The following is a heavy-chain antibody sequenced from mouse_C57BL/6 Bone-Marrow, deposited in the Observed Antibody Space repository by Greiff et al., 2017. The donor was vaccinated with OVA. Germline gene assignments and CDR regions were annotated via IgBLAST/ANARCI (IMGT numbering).Heavy chain of an antibody. D-gene: IGHD2-2*01. CDR1: GYTFTSYW. V-gene: IGHV1-52*01. Sequence: QVQLQQPGAELVRPGSSVKLSCKASGYTFTSYWMHWVKQRPIQGLEWIGNIDPSDSETHYNQKFKDKATLTVDKSSSTAYMQLSSLTSEDSAVYYCARGGYYWYCDVWGRGTTVTVSS. J-gene: IGHJ1*03. CDR2: IDPSDSET. CDR3: ARGGYYWYCDV.